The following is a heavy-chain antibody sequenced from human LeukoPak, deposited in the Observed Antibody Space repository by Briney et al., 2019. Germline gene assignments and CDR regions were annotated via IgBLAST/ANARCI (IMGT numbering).Heavy chain of an antibody. CDR1: GFTFSDYY. CDR3: ARGRRRYYYDSSGHLDY. D-gene: IGHD3-22*01. V-gene: IGHV4-34*01. Sequence: GSLRLSCAASGFTFSDYYMSWIRQPPGKGLEWIGEINHSGSTNYNPSLKSRVTISVDTSKNQFSLRLSSVTAADTAVYYCARGRRRYYYDSSGHLDYWGQGTLVTVSS. J-gene: IGHJ4*02. CDR2: INHSGST.